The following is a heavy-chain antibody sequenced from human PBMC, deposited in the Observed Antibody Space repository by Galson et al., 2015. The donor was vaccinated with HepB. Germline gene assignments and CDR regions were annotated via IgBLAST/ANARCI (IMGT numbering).Heavy chain of an antibody. Sequence: SLRLSCAASGFTFSSYAMSWVRQAPGKGLEWVSVISGTGGSTYYADSLKGRFTISRDNSNSKNTLFLQMDSLRDDDSAVYYCAKVAHLSWELLRPGAFDIWGQGTMVTVSS. J-gene: IGHJ3*02. CDR1: GFTFSSYA. V-gene: IGHV3-23*01. D-gene: IGHD1-26*01. CDR2: ISGTGGST. CDR3: AKVAHLSWELLRPGAFDI.